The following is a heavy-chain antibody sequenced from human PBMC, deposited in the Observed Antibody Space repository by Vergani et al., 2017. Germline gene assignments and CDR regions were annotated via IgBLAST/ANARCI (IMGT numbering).Heavy chain of an antibody. Sequence: EVQLVESGGGLVQPGRSLRLSCAASGFTFDDYAMHWVRQAPGKGLEWVSGISWNSGSIGYADSVKGRFTISRDNAKNSLYLQMNSLRAEDTAVYYCARSDIVVVPAAMFGYWGQGTLVTVSS. J-gene: IGHJ4*02. CDR3: ARSDIVVVPAAMFGY. D-gene: IGHD2-2*01. V-gene: IGHV3-9*01. CDR2: ISWNSGSI. CDR1: GFTFDDYA.